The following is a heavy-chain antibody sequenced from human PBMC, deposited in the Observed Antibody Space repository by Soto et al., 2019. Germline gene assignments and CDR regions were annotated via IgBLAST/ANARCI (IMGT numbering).Heavy chain of an antibody. CDR1: RFTFSNYA. Sequence: GGSLRLYCAASRFTFSNYAMSWVRQAPGEGLEWVSAISGSGVGTYYADSVKGRFTISRDNSKNTLSLQMNSLRAEDTAVYYCAKGSSSSRPYYFDHWGQGTLVTVSS. J-gene: IGHJ4*02. D-gene: IGHD6-6*01. CDR2: ISGSGVGT. V-gene: IGHV3-23*01. CDR3: AKGSSSSRPYYFDH.